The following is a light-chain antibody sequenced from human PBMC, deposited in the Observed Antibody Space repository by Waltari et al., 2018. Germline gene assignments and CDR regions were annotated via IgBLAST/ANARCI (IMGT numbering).Light chain of an antibody. V-gene: IGLV1-40*01. CDR3: QSYDTSLSVV. J-gene: IGLJ3*02. CDR1: GSNIGAGQD. Sequence: QSVLTQPPSVSGAPGQRVTISCTGSGSNIGAGQDVTWYQQLPRAAPKLLIYGSSSRPLGVPDRFFGSTSGTSASLAIIGLQAEDEADYYCQSYDTSLSVVFGGGTKLTVL. CDR2: GSS.